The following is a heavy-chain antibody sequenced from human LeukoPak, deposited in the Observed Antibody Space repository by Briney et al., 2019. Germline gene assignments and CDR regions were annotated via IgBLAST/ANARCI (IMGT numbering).Heavy chain of an antibody. Sequence: GGSLRLSCAASGFTFSSYAMHWVRQAPGKGLEWVAVISYDGSNKYYADSVKGRFTISRDNSKNTLYLQMNSLRAEDTAVYYCARDFRAGYYDSSGYYLLRHYYYYGMD. CDR2: ISYDGSNK. CDR1: GFTFSSYA. J-gene: IGHJ6*01. V-gene: IGHV3-30*04. D-gene: IGHD3-22*01. CDR3: ARDFRAGYYDSSGYYLLRHYYYYGMD.